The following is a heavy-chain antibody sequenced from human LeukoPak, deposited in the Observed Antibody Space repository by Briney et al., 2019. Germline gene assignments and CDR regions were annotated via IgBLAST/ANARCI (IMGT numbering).Heavy chain of an antibody. CDR2: IRYDGGNT. CDR3: ARVRTGRYFGAGEYGYHYWIDV. V-gene: IGHV3-30*02. Sequence: GGTVRLSCAASGFTFSSYDMHWVRQAPGKGLVGVALIRYDGGNTNYADSVKGRFTITRDNSTNTPYLQMNSPRADDATVYYCARVRTGRYFGAGEYGYHYWIDVWGQGTTVTVSS. J-gene: IGHJ6*02. CDR1: GFTFSSYD. D-gene: IGHD4/OR15-4a*01.